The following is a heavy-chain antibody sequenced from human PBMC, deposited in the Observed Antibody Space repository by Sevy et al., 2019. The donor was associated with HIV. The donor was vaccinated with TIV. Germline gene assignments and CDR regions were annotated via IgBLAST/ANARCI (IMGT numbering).Heavy chain of an antibody. CDR3: AKDRATVTTGWFDP. Sequence: GGSLRLSCAASGFTFSSYAMSWVRQAPGKGLEWVSAISGSGGSTYYADSVKGRFTISSDKSKNTLYLQMNSLRAEATAVYYSAKDRATVTTGWFDPWGQGTLVTVSS. J-gene: IGHJ5*02. V-gene: IGHV3-23*01. D-gene: IGHD4-17*01. CDR1: GFTFSSYA. CDR2: ISGSGGST.